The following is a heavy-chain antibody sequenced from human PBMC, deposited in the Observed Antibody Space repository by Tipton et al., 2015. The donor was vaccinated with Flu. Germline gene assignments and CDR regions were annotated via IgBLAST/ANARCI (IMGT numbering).Heavy chain of an antibody. D-gene: IGHD1-1*01. J-gene: IGHJ6*02. CDR2: IYYSGTT. CDR1: GDSISTTIYY. CDR3: ARDLWNDRRAYYYYGVDV. Sequence: TLFLTCTVSGDSISTTIYYWGWVRRPPGKGLEWIGSIYYSGTTYYNPSLKSRVTISVDSSKNEFSLTLASLTAADTAVYYCARDLWNDRRAYYYYGVDVWGQGTTVTVSS. V-gene: IGHV4-39*07.